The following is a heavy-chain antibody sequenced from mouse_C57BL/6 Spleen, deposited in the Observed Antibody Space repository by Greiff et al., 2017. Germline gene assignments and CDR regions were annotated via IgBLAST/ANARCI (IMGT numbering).Heavy chain of an antibody. Sequence: EVQLQQSGAELVRPGASVKLSCTASGFNIKDYYMHWVKQRPEQGLEWIGRIAPEDGDTEYAPKFQGKATMTADTSSNTAYLQRSSLTSEDTAVYYCTTLYSNWYFDVWGTGTTVTVSA. J-gene: IGHJ1*03. CDR3: TTLYSNWYFDV. CDR1: GFNIKDYY. CDR2: IAPEDGDT. V-gene: IGHV14-1*01. D-gene: IGHD2-5*01.